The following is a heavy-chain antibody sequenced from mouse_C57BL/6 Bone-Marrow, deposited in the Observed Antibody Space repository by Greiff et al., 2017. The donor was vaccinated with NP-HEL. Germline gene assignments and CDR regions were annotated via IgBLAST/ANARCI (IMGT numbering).Heavy chain of an antibody. CDR1: GYTFTGYW. Sequence: QVQLQQSGAELMKPGASVKLSCKASGYTFTGYWIEWVKQRPGHGLEWIGEILPGSGSTNYNEKFKGQDTFTADTSSNTAYMQLSSLTTEDSAIYYCASGGGYYYFDYWGQGTTLTVSS. CDR2: ILPGSGST. V-gene: IGHV1-9*01. CDR3: ASGGGYYYFDY. D-gene: IGHD2-3*01. J-gene: IGHJ2*01.